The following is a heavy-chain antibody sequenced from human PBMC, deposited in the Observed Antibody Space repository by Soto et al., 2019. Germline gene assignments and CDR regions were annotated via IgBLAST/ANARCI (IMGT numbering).Heavy chain of an antibody. CDR1: GFTFSSYT. D-gene: IGHD2-21*02. Sequence: EVQLLESGGGLVQPGGSLRLSCAASGFTFSSYTMSWVRQAPGKELEWVSGISATGGSTYYADSVKGRFTFSRDNSKNTLYLQMNSLRAEDTAVYYCAKGFIRDCGGDCTVDTWGQGTLVTVSS. J-gene: IGHJ5*02. CDR2: ISATGGST. CDR3: AKGFIRDCGGDCTVDT. V-gene: IGHV3-23*01.